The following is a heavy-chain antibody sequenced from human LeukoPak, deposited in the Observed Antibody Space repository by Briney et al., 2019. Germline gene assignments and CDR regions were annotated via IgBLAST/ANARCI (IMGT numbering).Heavy chain of an antibody. J-gene: IGHJ3*02. Sequence: GESLKISCKGFGYSFTNFWIGWVRQMPGKGLECMGVIYPGDSDIKYSPSFQGQVTISADKSISTAYLQWASLKASDTAMYYCARSDYYGSSGYDAFDIWGQGTMVTVSS. V-gene: IGHV5-51*01. D-gene: IGHD3-22*01. CDR2: IYPGDSDI. CDR1: GYSFTNFW. CDR3: ARSDYYGSSGYDAFDI.